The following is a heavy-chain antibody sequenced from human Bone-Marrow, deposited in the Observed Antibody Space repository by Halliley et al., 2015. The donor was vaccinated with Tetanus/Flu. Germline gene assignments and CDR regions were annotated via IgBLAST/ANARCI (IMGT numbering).Heavy chain of an antibody. D-gene: IGHD6-19*01. CDR3: AGDPPSSGWSFGC. J-gene: IGHJ4*02. V-gene: IGHV3-33*08. CDR1: GFTFSNYW. CDR2: VWSDGSHK. Sequence: SLRLSCEASGFTFSNYWMSWVRQAPGKGLEWVAFVWSDGSHKYYVDSVKGRFTISRDNSKNTLYLQMNSLRVEDTAVYYCAGDPPSSGWSFGCWGQGTLVTVSS.